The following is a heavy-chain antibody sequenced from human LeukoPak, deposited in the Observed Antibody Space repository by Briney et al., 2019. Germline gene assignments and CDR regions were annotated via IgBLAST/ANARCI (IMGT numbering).Heavy chain of an antibody. D-gene: IGHD6-25*01. CDR1: GGSISSYY. CDR3: AREWSSGWAEFDY. Sequence: PSETLSLTCTVSGGSISSYYWSWIRQPPGKGLEWIGDIYDSGSTNYNPSLKSRVTISVDTSKNQFSLKLSSVTAADTAVYYCAREWSSGWAEFDYRGQGTLVTVSS. V-gene: IGHV4-59*01. J-gene: IGHJ4*02. CDR2: IYDSGST.